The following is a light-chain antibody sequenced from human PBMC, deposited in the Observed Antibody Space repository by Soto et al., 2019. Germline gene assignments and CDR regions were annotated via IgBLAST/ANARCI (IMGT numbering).Light chain of an antibody. V-gene: IGLV3-1*01. CDR3: QAWDRRSAV. CDR1: KLGDKY. Sequence: SYELTQPPSVSVSPGQTASITCSGDKLGDKYACWYQQKPGQSPVLVIFQDTKRPSGIPERFSGSNSGNTATLTISGTQAMDEADYYCQAWDRRSAVFGGGTKVTVL. CDR2: QDT. J-gene: IGLJ2*01.